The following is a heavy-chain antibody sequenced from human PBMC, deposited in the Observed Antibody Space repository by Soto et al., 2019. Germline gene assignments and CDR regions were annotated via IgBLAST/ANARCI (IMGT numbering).Heavy chain of an antibody. CDR1: GFTFSSYG. Sequence: GSLRLSCAASGFTFSSYGMHWVRQAPGKGLERVAVISYDGSNKYYADSVKGRFTISRDNSKNTLYLQVNSLRAEDTAVYYCAKAPNTMVSLDIWGQGTMVTVSS. CDR3: AKAPNTMVSLDI. D-gene: IGHD3-10*01. CDR2: ISYDGSNK. V-gene: IGHV3-30*18. J-gene: IGHJ3*02.